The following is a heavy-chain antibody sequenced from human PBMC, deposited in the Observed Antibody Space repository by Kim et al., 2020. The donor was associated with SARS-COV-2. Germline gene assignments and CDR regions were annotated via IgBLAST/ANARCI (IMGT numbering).Heavy chain of an antibody. D-gene: IGHD2-15*01. V-gene: IGHV3-15*01. Sequence: SDGETTDYAAHVKGRFTISRDDSKNTLYLQMNSLKTEDTAVYYCTTATWYWGQGTLVTVSS. CDR2: SDGETT. J-gene: IGHJ4*02. CDR3: TTATWY.